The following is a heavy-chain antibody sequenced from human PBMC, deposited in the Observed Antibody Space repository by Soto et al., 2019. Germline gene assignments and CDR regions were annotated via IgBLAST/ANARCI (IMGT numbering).Heavy chain of an antibody. D-gene: IGHD3-3*01. Sequence: SETLSLTCVVSGGSLSDYSWIWIRQPPGKGLEWIGEINHRGQSNFKPSLKSRTVISVDKSKNQVSLNLSSVTAADTAVYYCAKVSRITIFGGGWFDPWGQVILVTVSS. J-gene: IGHJ5*02. CDR3: AKVSRITIFGGGWFDP. CDR2: INHRGQS. CDR1: GGSLSDYS. V-gene: IGHV4-34*01.